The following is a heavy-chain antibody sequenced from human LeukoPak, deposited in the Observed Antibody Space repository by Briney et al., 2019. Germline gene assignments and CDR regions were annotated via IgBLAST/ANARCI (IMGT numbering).Heavy chain of an antibody. V-gene: IGHV4-59*08. CDR1: GGPLNIFY. D-gene: IGHD1-26*01. Sequence: KPSETLSLPLSVSGGPLNIFYWGWGPPPPRRGLEWIGYIYYSGSTTYNPSLKSRVTISIETPKNQLFLKLSSVTAADTAVYYCARLQNGGSYNHFDYWGQGVLVTVSS. J-gene: IGHJ4*02. CDR3: ARLQNGGSYNHFDY. CDR2: IYYSGST.